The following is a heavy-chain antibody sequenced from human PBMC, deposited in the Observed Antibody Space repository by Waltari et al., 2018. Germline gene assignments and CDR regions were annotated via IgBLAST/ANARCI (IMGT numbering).Heavy chain of an antibody. Sequence: QVQLQESGPGLVKPSATLSLTCPVSGGSISSYYWSWIRPPAGKGLEWIGRIYTSGSTNYNPSLKSRVTMSVDTSKNQFSLKLSSVTAADTAVYYCARDMGCSGGSCYSEFDYWGQGTLVTVSS. CDR1: GGSISSYY. D-gene: IGHD2-15*01. CDR3: ARDMGCSGGSCYSEFDY. CDR2: IYTSGST. V-gene: IGHV4-4*07. J-gene: IGHJ4*02.